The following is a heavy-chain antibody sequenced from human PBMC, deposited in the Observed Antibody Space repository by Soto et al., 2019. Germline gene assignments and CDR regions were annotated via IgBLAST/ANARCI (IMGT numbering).Heavy chain of an antibody. CDR3: AREGNYYDSSARYFDL. V-gene: IGHV1-69*13. Sequence: ASVKVSCKASGYTFTSYGISWVRQAPGQGLEWMGGIIPIFGTANYAQKFQGRVTITADESTSTAYMELSSLRSEDTAVYYCAREGNYYDSSARYFDLWGRGTLVTVSS. CDR2: IIPIFGTA. J-gene: IGHJ2*01. CDR1: GYTFTSYG. D-gene: IGHD3-22*01.